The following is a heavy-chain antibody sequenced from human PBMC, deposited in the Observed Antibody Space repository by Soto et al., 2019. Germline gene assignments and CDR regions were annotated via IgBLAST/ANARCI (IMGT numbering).Heavy chain of an antibody. V-gene: IGHV3-30*18. CDR3: AKDRAYCSSTSCYTVGGYYYGMDV. J-gene: IGHJ6*02. D-gene: IGHD2-2*02. CDR1: GFTFSSYG. Sequence: QVQLVESGGGVVQPGRSLRLSCAASGFTFSSYGMHWVRQAPGKGLEWVAVISYDGSNKYYADSVKGRFTISRDNSKNTLYLQMNSLRAEDTAVYYCAKDRAYCSSTSCYTVGGYYYGMDVWGQGTTVTVSS. CDR2: ISYDGSNK.